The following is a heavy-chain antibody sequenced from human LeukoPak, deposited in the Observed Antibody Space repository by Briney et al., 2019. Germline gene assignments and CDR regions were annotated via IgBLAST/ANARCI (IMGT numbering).Heavy chain of an antibody. D-gene: IGHD3-16*01. CDR3: ARDIRKGAFDI. V-gene: IGHV3-21*01. CDR2: ISSSSTYI. J-gene: IGHJ3*02. Sequence: KPGGSLRLSCAASGFTFSNYEMNWVRQAPGKGLEWVSSISSSSTYIYYPDSVKGRFTISRDNANNSLYLQMNSLRAEDTAVYSCARDIRKGAFDIWGQGTMVTVSS. CDR1: GFTFSNYE.